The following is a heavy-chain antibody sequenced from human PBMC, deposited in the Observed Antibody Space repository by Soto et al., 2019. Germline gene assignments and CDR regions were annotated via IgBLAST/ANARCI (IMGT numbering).Heavy chain of an antibody. V-gene: IGHV5-51*01. J-gene: IGHJ5*02. CDR3: ARLTIRTLDP. D-gene: IGHD3-9*01. CDR1: GYSFTNYW. CDR2: IYPGDSDT. Sequence: EESLKISCNGSGYSFTNYWIGWVRQMPGKGLEWMGIIYPGDSDTRYSPSFQGQVTISADKSISTAYLQWSSLKASDTAMYYCARLTIRTLDPWGQGTLVTVSS.